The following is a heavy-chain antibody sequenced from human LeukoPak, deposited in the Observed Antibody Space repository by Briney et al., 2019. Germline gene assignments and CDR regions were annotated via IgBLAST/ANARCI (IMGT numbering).Heavy chain of an antibody. J-gene: IGHJ5*02. CDR3: ARRDPVTANWFDP. Sequence: SETLSLTCAVYGGSFSGYYWSWIRQPPGKGLEWIGGINHSGSTNYNPSLKSRVTISVDTSKNQFSLKLSSVTAADTAVYYCARRDPVTANWFDPWGQGTLVTVSS. D-gene: IGHD2-21*02. CDR2: INHSGST. CDR1: GGSFSGYY. V-gene: IGHV4-34*01.